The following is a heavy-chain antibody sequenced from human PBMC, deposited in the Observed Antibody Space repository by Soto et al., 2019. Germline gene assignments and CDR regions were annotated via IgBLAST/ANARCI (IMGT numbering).Heavy chain of an antibody. CDR3: AKGRGHAFEI. Sequence: QVQLQESGPGLVKPSQTLSLNCSVSGGSINSGDYYWSWIRQHAGQGLEWIGYIFYTGTTIYNPSLKIRVTISIDTSKNQFSREMSAVTAAEAAVYYCAKGRGHAFEIRGQGTMVTVSS. V-gene: IGHV4-31*03. CDR2: IFYTGTT. CDR1: GGSINSGDYY. D-gene: IGHD3-10*01. J-gene: IGHJ3*02.